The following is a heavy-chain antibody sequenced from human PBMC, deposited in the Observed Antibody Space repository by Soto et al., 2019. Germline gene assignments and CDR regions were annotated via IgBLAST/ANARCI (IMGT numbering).Heavy chain of an antibody. Sequence: SETLSLTCAVYGGSFSGYYWSWIRQPPGKGLEWIGEINHSGSTNYNPSLKSRVTISVDTSKNQFSLKLSSVTAADTAVYYCARDRIAAAGRNRIDYWGQGTLVTVSS. V-gene: IGHV4-34*01. D-gene: IGHD6-13*01. CDR2: INHSGST. CDR1: GGSFSGYY. CDR3: ARDRIAAAGRNRIDY. J-gene: IGHJ4*02.